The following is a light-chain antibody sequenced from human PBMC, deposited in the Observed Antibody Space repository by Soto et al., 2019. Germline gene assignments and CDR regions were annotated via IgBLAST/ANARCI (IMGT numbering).Light chain of an antibody. CDR3: QKHDGVPL. CDR2: DAS. CDR1: QDISNH. J-gene: IGKJ3*01. V-gene: IGKV1-33*01. Sequence: DIQLTQSPSSLSASVGDRVTITCQASQDISNHLNWYQQKPGKAPNLLIYDASDLETGVPSRFSGGGSVTFFSFTINSLQPEDIATYYCQKHDGVPLFGPGTKVEIK.